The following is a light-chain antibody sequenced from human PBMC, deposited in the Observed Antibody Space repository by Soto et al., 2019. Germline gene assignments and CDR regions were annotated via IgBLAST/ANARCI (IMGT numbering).Light chain of an antibody. CDR2: DAS. V-gene: IGKV1-5*01. Sequence: DFQMTQSPSTLSASVGDRVTITCRASQNIRSRLAWFQQKPGKAPKLLIYDASSLESGVPSRLSATVSGTEFSLTITSLQPEDFATYYCQELFDSPITFGQGTRLEIK. J-gene: IGKJ5*01. CDR3: QELFDSPIT. CDR1: QNIRSR.